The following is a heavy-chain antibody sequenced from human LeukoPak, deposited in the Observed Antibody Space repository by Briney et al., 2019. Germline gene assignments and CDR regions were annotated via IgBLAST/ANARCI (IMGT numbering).Heavy chain of an antibody. CDR3: ARDRYDISNGYYMYFDY. CDR1: GFSFSSYG. J-gene: IGHJ4*02. D-gene: IGHD3-9*01. V-gene: IGHV3-33*01. Sequence: GGSLRLSCAASGFSFSSYGMHWVRQAPGKGLEWVAVIWYDGSNKYYADSVKDRFTISRDNSKNTLFLQMNSLRAEDTAVYYCARDRYDISNGYYMYFDYWGQGSLVTVSS. CDR2: IWYDGSNK.